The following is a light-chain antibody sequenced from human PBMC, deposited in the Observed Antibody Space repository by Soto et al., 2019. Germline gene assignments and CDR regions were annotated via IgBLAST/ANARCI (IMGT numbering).Light chain of an antibody. Sequence: DIVMTQSPDSLAVSLGERATINGKSSQSVLYSSNNKNYLAWYQQEPGQPPKLLIYWASTRESGVPDRFSGSGSGTDFSLTISILHAEDVAVYYCQQYYSPPYTFGQETKLEIK. CDR1: QSVLYSSNNKNY. CDR3: QQYYSPPYT. CDR2: WAS. V-gene: IGKV4-1*01. J-gene: IGKJ2*01.